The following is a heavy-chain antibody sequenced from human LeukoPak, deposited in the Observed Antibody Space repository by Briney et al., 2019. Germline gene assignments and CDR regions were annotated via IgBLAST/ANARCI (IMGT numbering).Heavy chain of an antibody. Sequence: GGSLRLSCAASGFTFSSYWMHWVRQAPGKGLGWVSRINSDGSSTSYADSVKGRFTISRDNAKNTLYLQMNSLRAEDTAVYYCARDIHADYWGQGTLVSVST. CDR2: INSDGSST. CDR1: GFTFSSYW. J-gene: IGHJ4*02. D-gene: IGHD2-21*01. V-gene: IGHV3-74*01. CDR3: ARDIHADY.